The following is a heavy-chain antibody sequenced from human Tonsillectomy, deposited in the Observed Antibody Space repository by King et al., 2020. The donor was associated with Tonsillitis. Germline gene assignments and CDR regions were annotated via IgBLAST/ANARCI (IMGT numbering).Heavy chain of an antibody. CDR1: GGSISSGDYY. J-gene: IGHJ6*03. V-gene: IGHV4-30-4*01. Sequence: VQLQESGPGLVKPSQTLSLTCTVSGGSISSGDYYWSWIRQPPGKGLEWIGYIYYSGSTYYNPSLKSRLTISVETSENQFSLKLSSVAAADTAVYYCARTLAYYYMDVWGKGTTVTVSS. CDR3: ARTLAYYYMDV. CDR2: IYYSGST.